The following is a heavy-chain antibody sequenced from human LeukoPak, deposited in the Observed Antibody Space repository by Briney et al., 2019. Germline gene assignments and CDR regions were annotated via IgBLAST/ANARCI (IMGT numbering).Heavy chain of an antibody. D-gene: IGHD3-10*01. Sequence: GTSLRLSCAASGFTFSSYGMHWVRQAPGNGLEWVAVISYDGSDKYYADSVEGLFTISRDNSNNMLYLQVNSLRAEDTAVYFCARGPYYGSGTFDYWGQGTLVTVSS. CDR2: ISYDGSDK. CDR3: ARGPYYGSGTFDY. J-gene: IGHJ4*02. V-gene: IGHV3-30*03. CDR1: GFTFSSYG.